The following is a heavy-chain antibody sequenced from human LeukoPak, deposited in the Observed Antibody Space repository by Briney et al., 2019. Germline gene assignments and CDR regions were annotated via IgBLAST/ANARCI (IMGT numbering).Heavy chain of an antibody. Sequence: ASVKVSCKASGYTFTSYAMNWMRQAPGQGLEWMGWINTNTGNPTYVQGFTGRFVFSLDTSVSTAYLQISSLKAEDTAVYYCARGLSEFYYDSSGYPLWGQRTLVTVSS. CDR1: GYTFTSYA. CDR2: INTNTGNP. D-gene: IGHD3-22*01. CDR3: ARGLSEFYYDSSGYPL. J-gene: IGHJ4*02. V-gene: IGHV7-4-1*02.